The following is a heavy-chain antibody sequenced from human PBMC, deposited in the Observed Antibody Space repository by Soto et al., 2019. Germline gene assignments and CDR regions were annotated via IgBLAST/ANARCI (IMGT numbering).Heavy chain of an antibody. Sequence: EVQLVQSGAEVKKPGESLKISCKGSGYSFTSYWIGWVRQMPGKGLEWMGIIYPGDSDTRYSPSFQGQVTISADKSISTAYLQWSSLKASDTAMYYCASRHTYYYGSGGPGGWYFDLWGRGTLVTVSS. D-gene: IGHD3-10*01. CDR3: ASRHTYYYGSGGPGGWYFDL. J-gene: IGHJ2*01. CDR2: IYPGDSDT. CDR1: GYSFTSYW. V-gene: IGHV5-51*01.